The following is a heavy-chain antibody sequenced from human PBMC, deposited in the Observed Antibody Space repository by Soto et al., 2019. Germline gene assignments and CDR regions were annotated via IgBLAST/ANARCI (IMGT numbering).Heavy chain of an antibody. V-gene: IGHV1-69*01. CDR3: ARAIAAPGGGYYYGMDV. CDR1: GGTFSSYA. D-gene: IGHD6-13*01. CDR2: IIPIFGTA. Sequence: QVQLVQSGAEVKKPGSSVKVSCKASGGTFSSYAISWVRQAPGQGLEWMGGIIPIFGTANYAQKFQGRVTITADESTSTAYMELSSLRSEDTDVYYCARAIAAPGGGYYYGMDVWGQGTTVTVSS. J-gene: IGHJ6*02.